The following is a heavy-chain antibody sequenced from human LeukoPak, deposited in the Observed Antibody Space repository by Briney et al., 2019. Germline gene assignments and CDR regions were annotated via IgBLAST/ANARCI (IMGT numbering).Heavy chain of an antibody. D-gene: IGHD2-15*01. CDR1: GFTFSSYG. CDR3: AKVPYIVVVGHDAFDI. Sequence: GRSLRLSCAASGFTFSSYGMHWVRQAPGKGLEWVAVISYDGSNKYYADSVKSRFTISRDNSKNTLYLQMNSLRAEDTAVYYCAKVPYIVVVGHDAFDIWGQGTMVTVSS. V-gene: IGHV3-30*18. CDR2: ISYDGSNK. J-gene: IGHJ3*02.